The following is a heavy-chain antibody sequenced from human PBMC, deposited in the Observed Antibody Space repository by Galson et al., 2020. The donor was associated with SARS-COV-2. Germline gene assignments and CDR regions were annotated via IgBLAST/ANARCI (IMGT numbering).Heavy chain of an antibody. Sequence: GSLKISCAGSGFTFNYYCMSWVRQAPGKGLEWVANIKQDGSEKHYVDSVKGRFTISRDNAKKSLFLQMNSLRAEDTAVYYCVLDRGAEYWGQGTLVTVSS. J-gene: IGHJ4*02. CDR1: GFTFNYYC. V-gene: IGHV3-7*01. D-gene: IGHD3-22*01. CDR3: VLDRGAEY. CDR2: IKQDGSEK.